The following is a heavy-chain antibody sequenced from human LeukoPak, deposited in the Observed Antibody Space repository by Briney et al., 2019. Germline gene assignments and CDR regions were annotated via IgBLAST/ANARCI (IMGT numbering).Heavy chain of an antibody. CDR3: ARTRKNYYDSSGLFDY. CDR1: GFTFSDYY. CDR2: ISCSGSTK. V-gene: IGHV3-11*01. J-gene: IGHJ4*02. Sequence: GGSLRLFCGASGFTFSDYYMSRIRQASGKGLEWVSYISCSGSTKYSADFVKGRFTISRDNAKNSLFLQMKSLRAEDTAVYYCARTRKNYYDSSGLFDYWSQETLVTVSS. D-gene: IGHD3-22*01.